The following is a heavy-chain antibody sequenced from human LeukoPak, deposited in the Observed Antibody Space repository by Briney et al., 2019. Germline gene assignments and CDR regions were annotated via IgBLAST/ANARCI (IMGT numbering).Heavy chain of an antibody. D-gene: IGHD4-17*01. V-gene: IGHV3-30-3*01. J-gene: IGHJ4*02. Sequence: GRSLRLSCAASGFTFSSYAMHWVRQAPGKGLEWVAVISYDGSNKYYADSVKGRFTISRDNSKNTLYLQMNSLRAEDTAVYYCARVYGDYEGYWGQGTLVTVSS. CDR1: GFTFSSYA. CDR2: ISYDGSNK. CDR3: ARVYGDYEGY.